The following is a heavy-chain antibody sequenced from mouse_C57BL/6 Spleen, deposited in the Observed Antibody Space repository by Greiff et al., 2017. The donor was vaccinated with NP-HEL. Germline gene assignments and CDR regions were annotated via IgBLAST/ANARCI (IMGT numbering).Heavy chain of an antibody. V-gene: IGHV6-3*01. Sequence: EVKVEESGGGLVQPGGSMKLSCVASGFTFSNYWMNWVRQSPEKGLEWVAQIRLKSDNYATHYAESVKGRFTISRDDSKSSVYLQMNNLRAEDTGIYYCTGKGSSYYWGQGTTLTVSS. CDR2: IRLKSDNYAT. CDR1: GFTFSNYW. J-gene: IGHJ2*01. D-gene: IGHD1-1*01. CDR3: TGKGSSYY.